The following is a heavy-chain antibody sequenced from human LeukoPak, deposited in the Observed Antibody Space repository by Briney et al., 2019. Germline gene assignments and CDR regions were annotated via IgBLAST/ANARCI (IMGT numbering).Heavy chain of an antibody. J-gene: IGHJ5*02. V-gene: IGHV1-18*01. CDR3: ARLDLDCSGGSCYPLHWFDP. D-gene: IGHD2-15*01. CDR2: ISAYNGNT. Sequence: ASVKVSCKASGYTFTSYVINWVRQAPGQGLEWMGWISAYNGNTNYAQKLQGRVTMTTDTSPSTAYMELRSLRSDDTAVYYCARLDLDCSGGSCYPLHWFDPWGQGTLVTVSS. CDR1: GYTFTSYV.